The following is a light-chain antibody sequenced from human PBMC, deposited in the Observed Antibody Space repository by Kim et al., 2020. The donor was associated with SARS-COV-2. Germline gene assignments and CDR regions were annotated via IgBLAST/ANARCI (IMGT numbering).Light chain of an antibody. CDR3: NSRDSSGHRV. CDR2: DKT. V-gene: IGLV3-19*01. J-gene: IGLJ1*01. Sequence: SSELTQDPTVSVALGQTVRITCQGDSLRSNYASWYQQKPGRAPVLVIYDKTNRPSGIPDRFSGSSSADTASLTITGAQAEDEADYYCNSRDSSGHRVFGAGTKVSGL. CDR1: SLRSNY.